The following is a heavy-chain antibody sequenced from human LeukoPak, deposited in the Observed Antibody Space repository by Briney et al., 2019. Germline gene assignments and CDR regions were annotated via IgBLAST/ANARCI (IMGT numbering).Heavy chain of an antibody. D-gene: IGHD3-10*01. Sequence: GGSLRLSCAASGFTFSSYEMNWGRQAPGKGLEWVSYISSSGSTKYYADSVKGRFTISRDNAKNSLYLQMNSLRAEDTAIYYCARPVRGVIGYWFDSWGQGTLVTVSS. J-gene: IGHJ5*01. CDR2: ISSSGSTK. CDR3: ARPVRGVIGYWFDS. V-gene: IGHV3-48*03. CDR1: GFTFSSYE.